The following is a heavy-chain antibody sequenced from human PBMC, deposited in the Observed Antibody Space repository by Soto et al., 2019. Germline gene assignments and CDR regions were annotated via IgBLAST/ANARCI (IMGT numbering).Heavy chain of an antibody. CDR3: ASDKSTMIEYWYFDL. CDR1: GFTFSSYE. CDR2: ISSSGTTI. V-gene: IGHV3-48*03. D-gene: IGHD2-2*01. J-gene: IGHJ2*01. Sequence: EVQLVESGGGLVQPGGSLRLSCAASGFTFSSYEMDWVRQAPGKGLEWVSYISSSGTTIYYADSVKGRFTISRDNAKNSLFLQMNSLRVEDTGVYYCASDKSTMIEYWYFDLWGRGTLVTVSS.